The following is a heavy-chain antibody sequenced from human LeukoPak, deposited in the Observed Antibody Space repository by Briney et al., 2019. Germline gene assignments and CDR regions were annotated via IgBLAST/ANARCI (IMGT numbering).Heavy chain of an antibody. D-gene: IGHD6-13*01. J-gene: IGHJ4*02. CDR1: GFTFSNYA. CDR2: ISGTGYNT. Sequence: GGSLRLSCAASGFTFSNYAMSWARQAPGKGLEWVSAISGTGYNTYYADSVKGRFIISRDNSKNTVYLQINTLRAEDTAVYYCAKGSYGSPPRVDYWGQGTLVTVSS. CDR3: AKGSYGSPPRVDY. V-gene: IGHV3-23*01.